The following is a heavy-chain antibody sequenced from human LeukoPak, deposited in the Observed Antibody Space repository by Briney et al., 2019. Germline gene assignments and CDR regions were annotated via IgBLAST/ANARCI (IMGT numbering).Heavy chain of an antibody. V-gene: IGHV3-23*01. CDR3: AMSHVVAARPGYFDY. J-gene: IGHJ4*02. D-gene: IGHD6-6*01. Sequence: GSLRLSCAASGFTFSSYAMSWVRQAPGKGLEWVSAISGSGGSTYYADSVKGRFTISRDNSKNTLYLQMNSLRAEDTAVYYCAMSHVVAARPGYFDYWGQGTLVTVSS. CDR1: GFTFSSYA. CDR2: ISGSGGST.